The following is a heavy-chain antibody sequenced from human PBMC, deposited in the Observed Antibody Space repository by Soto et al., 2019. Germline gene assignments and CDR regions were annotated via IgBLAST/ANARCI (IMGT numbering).Heavy chain of an antibody. Sequence: QVQLVESGGGVVQPGRSLRLSCAASGFTFSSYGMHWVRQAPGKGLEWVAVIWYDGSNKYYADSVKGRFTISIDNSKNTLYLQMNSLRAEDTAVYYCARDATYYDILTGLSDSFDIWGQGTIVTVSS. D-gene: IGHD3-9*01. CDR2: IWYDGSNK. CDR1: GFTFSSYG. CDR3: ARDATYYDILTGLSDSFDI. V-gene: IGHV3-33*01. J-gene: IGHJ3*02.